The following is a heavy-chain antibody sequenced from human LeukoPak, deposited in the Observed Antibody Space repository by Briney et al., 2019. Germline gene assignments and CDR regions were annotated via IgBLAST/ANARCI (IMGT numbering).Heavy chain of an antibody. CDR3: ARSTRSGLYDFSEGSDY. CDR1: GFTFSSYA. CDR2: ISYDGSNK. J-gene: IGHJ4*02. V-gene: IGHV3-30-3*01. D-gene: IGHD3/OR15-3a*01. Sequence: GGSLRLSCAASGFTFSSYAMHWVRQAPGKGLEWVAVISYDGSNKYYADSVKGRFTISRDNSKNTLYLQMNSLRAEDTAVYYCARSTRSGLYDFSEGSDYWGQGTLVTVSS.